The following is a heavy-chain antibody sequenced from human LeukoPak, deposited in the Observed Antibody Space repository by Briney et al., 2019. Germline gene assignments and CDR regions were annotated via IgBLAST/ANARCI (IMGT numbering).Heavy chain of an antibody. D-gene: IGHD3-10*01. CDR3: ATAGGSGQNYYFDY. CDR1: GFTFSSYA. J-gene: IGHJ4*02. V-gene: IGHV3-30-3*01. CDR2: ISYDGSNK. Sequence: PGRSLRLSCAASGFTFSSYAMHWVRQAPGKGLEWVAVISYDGSNKYYADSVKGRFTISRDNSKNTLYLQMNSLRAEDTAVYYCATAGGSGQNYYFDYWGQGTLVTVSS.